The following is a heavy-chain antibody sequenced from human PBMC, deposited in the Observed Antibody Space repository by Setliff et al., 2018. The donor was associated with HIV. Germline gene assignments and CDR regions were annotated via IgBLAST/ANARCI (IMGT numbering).Heavy chain of an antibody. J-gene: IGHJ6*03. V-gene: IGHV3-30*02. CDR2: IWYDGSNK. D-gene: IGHD3-10*01. CDR1: GFTFSSYG. Sequence: GSLRLSCAASGFTFSSYGMHWVRQAPGKGLEWVAVIWYDGSNKYYADSVKGRFTISRDNSKNTLYLQMNSLRAEDTAVYYCAKDAYYYGSGIDYYYMDVWGKGTTVTVSS. CDR3: AKDAYYYGSGIDYYYMDV.